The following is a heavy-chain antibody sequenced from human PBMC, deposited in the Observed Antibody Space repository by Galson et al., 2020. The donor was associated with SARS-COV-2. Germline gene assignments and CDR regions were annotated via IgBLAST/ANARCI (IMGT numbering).Heavy chain of an antibody. V-gene: IGHV6-1*01. CDR2: TYYRSQYGSRWFN. Sequence: SQTLSLTCAVFGETIENSRDAWNWIRQSPSRGLEWLGRTYYRSQYGSRWFNDYAESVKGRITINPDTSKNQFSLHLNFVTPEDTAMYYCARDPERPVRPFDYWGQGILVTVSS. CDR1: GETIENSRDA. CDR3: ARDPERPVRPFDY. D-gene: IGHD2-2*01. J-gene: IGHJ4*02.